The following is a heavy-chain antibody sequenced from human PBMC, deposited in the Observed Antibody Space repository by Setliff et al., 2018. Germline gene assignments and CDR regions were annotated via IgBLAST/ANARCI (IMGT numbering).Heavy chain of an antibody. Sequence: PSETLSLTCTVSGYSISSGYYWGWIRQPPGKGLEWIGEINHSGSTNYNPSLKSRVTISVDTSKNQFSLKLSSVTAADTAVYYCARGLRITMVRGANRGVDYWGQGTLVTVSS. V-gene: IGHV4-38-2*02. D-gene: IGHD3-10*01. CDR3: ARGLRITMVRGANRGVDY. J-gene: IGHJ4*02. CDR1: GYSISSGYY. CDR2: INHSGST.